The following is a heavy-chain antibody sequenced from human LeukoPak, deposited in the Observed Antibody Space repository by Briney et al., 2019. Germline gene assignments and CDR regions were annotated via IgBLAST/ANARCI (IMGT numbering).Heavy chain of an antibody. Sequence: GGSLRLSCAASGFTFSSYAMSWVRQAPGKGLEWVSAISGSGGSTYYADSVKGRFTISRDNSKNTLYLQMNSLRAEDTAVYYCAKDWQYDFWSGYSVDYWGQGTLVTVSS. J-gene: IGHJ4*02. D-gene: IGHD3-3*01. CDR2: ISGSGGST. CDR3: AKDWQYDFWSGYSVDY. V-gene: IGHV3-23*01. CDR1: GFTFSSYA.